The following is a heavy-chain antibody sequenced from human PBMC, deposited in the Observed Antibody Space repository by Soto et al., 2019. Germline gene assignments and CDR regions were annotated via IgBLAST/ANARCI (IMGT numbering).Heavy chain of an antibody. CDR1: GFTVSSYA. CDR2: ISAST. D-gene: IGHD6-13*01. CDR3: AIRMYSTRWYYLDY. J-gene: IGHJ4*02. Sequence: LSLSCAASGFTVSSYALNWVRRAPGKGLEWVSGISASTYYADSVKGRFTISRDTSKNTLYLQMNSLRAEDTAIYFCAIRMYSTRWYYLDYWGQGTLVTVSS. V-gene: IGHV3-23*01.